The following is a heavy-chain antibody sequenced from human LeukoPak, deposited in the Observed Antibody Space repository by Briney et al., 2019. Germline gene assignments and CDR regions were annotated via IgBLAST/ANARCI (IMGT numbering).Heavy chain of an antibody. CDR3: ARESHSGWFDP. J-gene: IGHJ5*02. Sequence: AGGSLRLSCGASGFTFTTHWIHWVRQAPGKGLVWVSRIKPDGSDTNYADSVKGRFTISRDNAKNSLYLQMNSLRAEDTAVYYCARESHSGWFDPWGQGTLVTVSS. D-gene: IGHD2-15*01. CDR2: IKPDGSDT. CDR1: GFTFTTHW. V-gene: IGHV3-74*01.